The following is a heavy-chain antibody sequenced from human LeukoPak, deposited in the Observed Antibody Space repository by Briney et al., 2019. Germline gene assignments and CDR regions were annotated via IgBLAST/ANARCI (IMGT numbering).Heavy chain of an antibody. J-gene: IGHJ4*02. CDR2: IYHSGST. CDR3: ARGGGQTGTNY. D-gene: IGHD1-7*01. CDR1: GGSISSGGYY. V-gene: IGHV4-30-2*01. Sequence: SETLSLTCTVSGGSISSGGYYWSWIRQPPGKGLEWIGYIYHSGSTYYNPSLKSRVTISVDRSKNQFSLKLSSVTAADTAVYYCARGGGQTGTNYWGQGTLVTVSS.